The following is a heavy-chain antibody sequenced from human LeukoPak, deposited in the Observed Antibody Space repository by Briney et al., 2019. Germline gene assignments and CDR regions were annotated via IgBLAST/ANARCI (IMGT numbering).Heavy chain of an antibody. Sequence: GPSVKVSSKLSGYTPTVYYMHCVRQAPEQGSEWMGWINPNIGHTNYAQKFQGRVTMTRDTSVSTAYMELSRLRSDDTAVYYCARDATRSGDYYDSSGYYSDYWGQGTLVTVSS. J-gene: IGHJ4*02. V-gene: IGHV1-2*02. D-gene: IGHD3-22*01. CDR3: ARDATRSGDYYDSSGYYSDY. CDR1: GYTPTVYY. CDR2: INPNIGHT.